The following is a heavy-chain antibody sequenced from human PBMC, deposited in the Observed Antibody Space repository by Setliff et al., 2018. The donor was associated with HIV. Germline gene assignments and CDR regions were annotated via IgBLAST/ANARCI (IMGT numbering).Heavy chain of an antibody. D-gene: IGHD2-8*01. Sequence: SETLSLTCSVSGGSISSSTYYWGWIRQPPGKGLEWIGDIFYTGSTYYNPSLKSRVAISIDTSENRFSLRLNSVTAADTGVYYCARRGRDGVLIVFATGFDPWGQGTLGHRLL. CDR2: IFYTGST. CDR1: GGSISSSTYY. V-gene: IGHV4-39*01. J-gene: IGHJ5*02. CDR3: ARRGRDGVLIVFATGFDP.